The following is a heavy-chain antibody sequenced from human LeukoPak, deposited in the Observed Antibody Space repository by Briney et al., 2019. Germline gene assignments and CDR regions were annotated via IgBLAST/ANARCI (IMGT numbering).Heavy chain of an antibody. D-gene: IGHD6-13*01. V-gene: IGHV4-39*07. CDR2: IYYSGST. Sequence: PSETLSLTCTVSGGSISSSSYYWGWIRQPPGKGLEWIGSIYYSGSTYYNPSLKSRVTISVDTSKNQFSLKLSSVTAEDTAVYYCARGTGYSSSWHPSYYFDYWGQGTLVTVSS. J-gene: IGHJ4*02. CDR1: GGSISSSSYY. CDR3: ARGTGYSSSWHPSYYFDY.